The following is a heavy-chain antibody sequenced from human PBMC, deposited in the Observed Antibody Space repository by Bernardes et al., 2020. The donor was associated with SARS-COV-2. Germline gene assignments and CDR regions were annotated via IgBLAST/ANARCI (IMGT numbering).Heavy chain of an antibody. CDR2: ISGSGGST. Sequence: SLRLSCAASGFTFSSYAMSWVRQAPGKGLEWVSAISGSGGSTYYADSVKGRFTISRDNSKNTLYLQMNSLRAEDTAVYYCAKAGQYCSGGSCYEHWGQGTLVTVSS. V-gene: IGHV3-23*01. D-gene: IGHD2-15*01. J-gene: IGHJ4*02. CDR1: GFTFSSYA. CDR3: AKAGQYCSGGSCYEH.